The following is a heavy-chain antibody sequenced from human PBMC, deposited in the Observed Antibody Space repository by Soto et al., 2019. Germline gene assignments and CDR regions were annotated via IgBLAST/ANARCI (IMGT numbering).Heavy chain of an antibody. D-gene: IGHD3-16*01. Sequence: GGSLRLSWAASGFTFSSYGMHWVRQAPGKGLEWVAVIWDDGSKKYYADSVKGGFTISRDNSKNTLYLQLNSLRAEATAAYYCARARGLPTAQGWFDPWGQGTLVTVSS. J-gene: IGHJ5*02. V-gene: IGHV3-33*01. CDR2: IWDDGSKK. CDR3: ARARGLPTAQGWFDP. CDR1: GFTFSSYG.